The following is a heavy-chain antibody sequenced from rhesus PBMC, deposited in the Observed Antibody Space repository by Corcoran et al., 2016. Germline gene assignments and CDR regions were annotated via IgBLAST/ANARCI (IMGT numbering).Heavy chain of an antibody. CDR1: GFSFSDYY. D-gene: IGHD3-3*01. V-gene: IGHV3S18*01. CDR3: TRGDYNFWTGYSDYFDF. J-gene: IGHJ4*01. Sequence: EVQLVESGGGLAKPGGSLRLSCAASGFSFSDYYMYWVRQAPGKGLEWVSGISYTGGSTYYADSVKGRFTISRENAKNSLFLQMNSLKTEDTAVYYCTRGDYNFWTGYSDYFDFWGQGVLVTVSA. CDR2: ISYTGGST.